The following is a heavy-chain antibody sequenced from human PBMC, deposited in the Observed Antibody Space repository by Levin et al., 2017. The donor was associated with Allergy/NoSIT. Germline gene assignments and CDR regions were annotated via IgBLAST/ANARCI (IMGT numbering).Heavy chain of an antibody. D-gene: IGHD3-9*01. Sequence: GESLKISCAASGFTFSSYDMHWVRQATGKGLEWVSAIGTAGDTYYPGSVKGRFTISRENAKNSLYLQMNSLRAGDTAVYYCAREENYDILTGAFDIWGQGTMVTVSS. J-gene: IGHJ3*02. CDR2: IGTAGDT. CDR3: AREENYDILTGAFDI. V-gene: IGHV3-13*04. CDR1: GFTFSSYD.